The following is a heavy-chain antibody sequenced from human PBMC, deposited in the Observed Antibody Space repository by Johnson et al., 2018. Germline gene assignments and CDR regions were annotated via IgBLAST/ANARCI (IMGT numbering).Heavy chain of an antibody. CDR3: ARDKSYAFDI. CDR1: AFTFSTYS. Sequence: VQLVESGGGLLHPGGSRRLSCTASAFTFSTYSMNWVRQAPGKGLEWVSYISGSSVFIFYADSVKGRFTISRDNAKNSLYLQMNSLRDEDTAVYYCARDKSYAFDIWGQGTMVTVSS. CDR2: ISGSSVFI. J-gene: IGHJ3*02. V-gene: IGHV3-48*02.